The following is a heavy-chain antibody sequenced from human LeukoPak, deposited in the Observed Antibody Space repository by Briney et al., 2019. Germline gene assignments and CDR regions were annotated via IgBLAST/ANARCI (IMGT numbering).Heavy chain of an antibody. V-gene: IGHV3-23*01. CDR2: ISNSGGST. D-gene: IGHD3-16*01. J-gene: IGHJ4*02. CDR1: GFTFSDYA. Sequence: PGGSLRLSCAAPGFTFSDYAMSWVRQAPGKGLEWVSTISNSGGSTHYADSLKGRFTISRDNSKSTLYLQMNSLRAEDTAIYYCTKDVGVILFDYWGQGTLVTVSS. CDR3: TKDVGVILFDY.